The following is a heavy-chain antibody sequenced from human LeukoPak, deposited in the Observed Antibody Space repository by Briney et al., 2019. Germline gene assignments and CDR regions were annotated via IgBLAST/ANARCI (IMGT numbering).Heavy chain of an antibody. CDR3: ARSLSTSITGTSRY. D-gene: IGHD1-20*01. Sequence: KPGGSLSLSCATSGFTFSNSDMNWVRQAPGKGLEWVSSITTTSSYIYYADSVRGRFTISRDNAKNSLYLHMDSLRAEDTAVYYCARSLSTSITGTSRYWGQGTLVTVSS. J-gene: IGHJ4*02. V-gene: IGHV3-21*01. CDR1: GFTFSNSD. CDR2: ITTTSSYI.